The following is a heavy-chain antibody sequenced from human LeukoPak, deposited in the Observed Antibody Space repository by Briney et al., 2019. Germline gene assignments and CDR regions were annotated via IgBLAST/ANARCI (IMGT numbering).Heavy chain of an antibody. J-gene: IGHJ4*02. CDR3: ATPDLRNCSGGSCYYFDY. Sequence: PSETLSLTRSVSGGSISSSSYYWGWIRQPPGKGLEWIGSIFHSGSTYHNPSLKSRVTISVDTSKNQFSLKLRSVTAADTAVYYCATPDLRNCSGGSCYYFDYWGQGTLVTVSS. D-gene: IGHD2-15*01. V-gene: IGHV4-39*01. CDR2: IFHSGST. CDR1: GGSISSSSYY.